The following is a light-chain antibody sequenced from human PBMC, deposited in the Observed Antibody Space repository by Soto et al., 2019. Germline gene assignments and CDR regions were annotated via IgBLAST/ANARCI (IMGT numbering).Light chain of an antibody. CDR3: QQYNNFPPT. J-gene: IGKJ4*01. V-gene: IGKV1D-16*01. CDR2: ETS. CDR1: QSVANW. Sequence: DVQMTQSPSSLSASVGDRVSITCRASQSVANWLAWYQQKPGKAPKSLIYETSTLQSGVPSRFGGSGSGTYFTLTINSLQPEDFATYYCQQYNNFPPTFGGVTKVEIK.